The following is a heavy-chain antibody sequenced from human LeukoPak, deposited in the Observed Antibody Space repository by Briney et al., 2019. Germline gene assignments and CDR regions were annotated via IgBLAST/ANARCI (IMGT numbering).Heavy chain of an antibody. CDR2: INSDGSST. CDR3: VVFGAGDGGFDI. V-gene: IGHV3-74*01. CDR1: GFTFSSYW. D-gene: IGHD3-10*01. Sequence: GGSLRLSCAASGFTFSSYWMRWVRQAPGKGLVWVSRINSDGSSTSYADSVKGRFTISRDNAKNTLYLQVNSLRAEDTAVYYCVVFGAGDGGFDIWGQGTMVTVSS. J-gene: IGHJ3*02.